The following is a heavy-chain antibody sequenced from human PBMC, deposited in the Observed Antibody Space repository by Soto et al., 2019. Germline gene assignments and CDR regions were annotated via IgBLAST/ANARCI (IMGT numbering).Heavy chain of an antibody. CDR3: ARDLSYGDDILPRTPYYGMDV. J-gene: IGHJ6*02. Sequence: ASVKVSCKASGYTFTSYGISWVRQAPGQGLEWMGWISAYNGNTNYAQKLQGRVTMTTDTSTSTAYMELRSLRSDDTAVYYCARDLSYGDDILPRTPYYGMDVWGQGTTVTVSS. V-gene: IGHV1-18*01. CDR1: GYTFTSYG. CDR2: ISAYNGNT. D-gene: IGHD3-9*01.